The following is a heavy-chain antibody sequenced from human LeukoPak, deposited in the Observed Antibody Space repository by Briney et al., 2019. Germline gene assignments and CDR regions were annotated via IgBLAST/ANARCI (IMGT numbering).Heavy chain of an antibody. D-gene: IGHD3-22*01. CDR3: ARGRTYYYDSSGPRILYYLDY. J-gene: IGHJ4*02. V-gene: IGHV4-34*01. CDR1: GGSFSGYY. CDR2: INHSGST. Sequence: SETLSLTCAVYGGSFSGYYWSWIRQPPGKGLEWIGEINHSGSTNYNPSPKSRVTISVDTSKNQFSLKLSSVTAADTAVYYCARGRTYYYDSSGPRILYYLDYWGQGTLVTVSS.